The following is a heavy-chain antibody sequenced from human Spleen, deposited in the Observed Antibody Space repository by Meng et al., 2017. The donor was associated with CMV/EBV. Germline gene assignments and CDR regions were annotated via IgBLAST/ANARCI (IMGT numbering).Heavy chain of an antibody. V-gene: IGHV3-9*01. CDR3: ARDHDFWSGQSPMDV. CDR1: GFTFDDYS. CDR2: ISWNSGSI. D-gene: IGHD3-3*01. Sequence: GGSLRLSCAASGFTFDDYSMHWVRQSPGKGLEWVSGISWNSGSIGYADSVRGRFIISRDNAKNSLYLQMNSLRAEDTALYYCARDHDFWSGQSPMDVWGQGTTVTVSS. J-gene: IGHJ6*02.